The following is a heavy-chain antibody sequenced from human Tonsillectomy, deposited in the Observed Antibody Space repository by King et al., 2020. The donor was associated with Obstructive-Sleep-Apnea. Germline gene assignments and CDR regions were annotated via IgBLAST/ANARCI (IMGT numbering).Heavy chain of an antibody. Sequence: VQLVESGGGLVQPGGSLRLSCAASGFTFSSYAMSWVRQAPGKGLEWVSAFIGGGGSTYYADSGKGRFTISRENSKNTRFLQMNSLRAEDTAVYYCAKDSGTMVRGLFDYWGQGTLVTVSS. CDR1: GFTFSSYA. D-gene: IGHD3-10*01. CDR3: AKDSGTMVRGLFDY. J-gene: IGHJ4*02. CDR2: FIGGGGST. V-gene: IGHV3-23*04.